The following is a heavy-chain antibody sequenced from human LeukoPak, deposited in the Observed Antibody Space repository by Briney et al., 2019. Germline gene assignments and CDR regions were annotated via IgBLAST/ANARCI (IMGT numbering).Heavy chain of an antibody. J-gene: IGHJ4*02. V-gene: IGHV3-48*04. CDR2: ISSSGSTI. CDR3: ARDGDSGSSNYFDY. CDR1: GFTFHFYS. D-gene: IGHD6-6*01. Sequence: GGSLRLSCAASGFTFHFYSMNWVRQAPGKGLEWVSYISSSGSTIYYADSVKGRFTISRDNAKNSLYLQMNSLRAEDTAVYFCARDGDSGSSNYFDYWGQGTLVPVSS.